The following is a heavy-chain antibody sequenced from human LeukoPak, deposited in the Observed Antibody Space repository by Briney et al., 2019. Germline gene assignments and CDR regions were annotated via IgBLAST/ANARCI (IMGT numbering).Heavy chain of an antibody. CDR3: ALGARGITGTADY. CDR2: INPSGGST. CDR1: GYTFTSYY. V-gene: IGHV1-46*01. J-gene: IGHJ4*02. Sequence: ASVKVSCKASGYTFTSYYMHWVRQAPGQGLEWMGIINPSGGSTSYAQKFQGRVTMTRDRSTSTVYMELSSLRSEDTTVYYCALGARGITGTADYWGQGTLVTVSS. D-gene: IGHD1-20*01.